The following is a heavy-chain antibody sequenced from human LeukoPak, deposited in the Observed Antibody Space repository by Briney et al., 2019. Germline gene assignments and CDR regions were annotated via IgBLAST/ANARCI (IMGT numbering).Heavy chain of an antibody. CDR1: GYTFSTYW. CDR2: IYPGDSDT. J-gene: IGHJ1*01. CDR3: VRGLSARISKKNTEFFQY. V-gene: IGHV5-51*01. Sequence: GESLKISCQGSGYTFSTYWLAWVRPMPGKGPEWMGIIYPGDSDTRYSPSFEGQVTISADKSINTAFLQWSSLRASDTAMYYCVRGLSARISKKNTEFFQYWGQGTLVTVSS. D-gene: IGHD1/OR15-1a*01.